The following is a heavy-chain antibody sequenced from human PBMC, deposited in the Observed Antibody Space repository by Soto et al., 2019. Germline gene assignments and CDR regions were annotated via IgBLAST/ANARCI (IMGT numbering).Heavy chain of an antibody. D-gene: IGHD6-19*01. Sequence: GGSLRLSCAASGFSFTYAWMTWVRQAPGKGLEWVGRIKSKAGGETIDYAAPVKGRFTISRDDSKNTLFLQMNNLRAEDAAVYYCVRDWLSSSGWNSFFDYWGQGTLVTVSS. CDR3: VRDWLSSSGWNSFFDY. CDR2: IKSKAGGETI. V-gene: IGHV3-15*01. J-gene: IGHJ4*02. CDR1: GFSFTYAW.